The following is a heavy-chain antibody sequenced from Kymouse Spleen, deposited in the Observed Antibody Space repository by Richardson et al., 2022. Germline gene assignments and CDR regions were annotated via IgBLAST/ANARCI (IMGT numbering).Heavy chain of an antibody. Sequence: EVQLVESGGGLVQPGRSLRLSCAASGFTFDDYAMHWVRQAPGKGLEWVSGISWNSGSIGYADSVKGRFTISRDNAKNSLYLQMNSLRAEDTALYYCAKGNSSGWPSFDYWGQGTLVTVSS. CDR3: AKGNSSGWPSFDY. CDR1: GFTFDDYA. J-gene: IGHJ4*02. V-gene: IGHV3-9*01. D-gene: IGHD6-19*01. CDR2: ISWNSGSI.